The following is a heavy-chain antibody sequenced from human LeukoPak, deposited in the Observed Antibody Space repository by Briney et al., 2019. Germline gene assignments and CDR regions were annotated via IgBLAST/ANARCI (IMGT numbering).Heavy chain of an antibody. CDR1: GYSISSGYY. D-gene: IGHD2-2*02. V-gene: IGHV4-38-2*02. J-gene: IGHJ5*02. CDR2: IYHSGNT. CDR3: ARGVVVVPAAIRWFDP. Sequence: PSETLSLTCTVSGYSISSGYYWGWIRQPPGKGLEWIGNIYHSGNTYYNPSLKSRVTISVDTSKNQFSLRLSSVTAADTAVYYCARGVVVVPAAIRWFDPWGQGTLVTVSS.